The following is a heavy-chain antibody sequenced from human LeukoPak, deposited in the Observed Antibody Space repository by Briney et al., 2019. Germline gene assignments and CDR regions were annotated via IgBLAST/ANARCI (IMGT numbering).Heavy chain of an antibody. CDR3: ATKSRRYYDIMGAFDI. J-gene: IGHJ3*02. CDR2: FDPEDGET. CDR1: GYTLTELS. Sequence: ASVKVSCKVSGYTLTELSMHWVRQAPGKGLEWMGGFDPEDGETIYAQKFQGRVTMTEDTSTDTAYMELSSLRSEDTAVYYCATKSRRYYDIMGAFDIWGQGTMVTVSS. D-gene: IGHD3-22*01. V-gene: IGHV1-24*01.